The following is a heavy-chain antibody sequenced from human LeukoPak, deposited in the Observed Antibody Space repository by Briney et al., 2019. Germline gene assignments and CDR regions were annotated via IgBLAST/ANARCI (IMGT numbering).Heavy chain of an antibody. CDR3: ASQSPDGSGYWKIDAFDI. V-gene: IGHV4-34*01. CDR2: INHSGST. D-gene: IGHD3-22*01. J-gene: IGHJ3*02. CDR1: GGSFSGYY. Sequence: SESLPLTCAVYGGSFSGYYWSWIRQPPGKGLEWIGEINHSGSTNYNPSLRSRVTISVDTSKNQFTLKLSSVTAADTAVYYCASQSPDGSGYWKIDAFDIWGQGTMVTVSS.